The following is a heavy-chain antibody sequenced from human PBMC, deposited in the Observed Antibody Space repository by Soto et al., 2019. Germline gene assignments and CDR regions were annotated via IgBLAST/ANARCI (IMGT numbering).Heavy chain of an antibody. CDR3: ARIPSSAWYDGCYFDY. V-gene: IGHV2-70*01. D-gene: IGHD6-19*01. Sequence: ASGPTLVNPTQTLTLTCAFSGFSLSSGGLCVGWIRQPPGKALEWLAVIDWDDAKYYSTSLKTRLTISKDTSKNQVVLTMTNMDPVDTATYYCARIPSSAWYDGCYFDYWGPGALVTVSS. J-gene: IGHJ4*02. CDR2: IDWDDAK. CDR1: GFSLSSGGLC.